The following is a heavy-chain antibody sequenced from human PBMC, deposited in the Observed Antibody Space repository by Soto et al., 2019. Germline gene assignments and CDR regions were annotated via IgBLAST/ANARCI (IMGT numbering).Heavy chain of an antibody. CDR3: ARVPLMVRCVITRGIFDY. Sequence: PSETLSLTCTVSGGSISSSSYYWGWIRQPPGKGLEWIGSIYYSGSTYYNPSLKSRVTISVDTSKNQFSLKLSSVTAADTAVYYCARVPLMVRCVITRGIFDYWGQGTLVTVSS. CDR2: IYYSGST. V-gene: IGHV4-39*01. J-gene: IGHJ4*02. CDR1: GGSISSSSYY. D-gene: IGHD3-10*01.